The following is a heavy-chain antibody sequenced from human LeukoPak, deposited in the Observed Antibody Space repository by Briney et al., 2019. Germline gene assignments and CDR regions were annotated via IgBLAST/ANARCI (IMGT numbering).Heavy chain of an antibody. D-gene: IGHD5-18*01. CDR3: AREIGPRQLHLWGSAFDY. J-gene: IGHJ4*02. V-gene: IGHV1-46*01. CDR2: VNPSGGTT. CDR1: GYTFTGYY. Sequence: ASVKVSCKASGYTFTGYYMHWVRQAPGQGLEWMGIVNPSGGTTSYAQNFQGRVTMTRDTSTSTVYMELSSLRSEDTAVYYCAREIGPRQLHLWGSAFDYWGQGTLVTVSS.